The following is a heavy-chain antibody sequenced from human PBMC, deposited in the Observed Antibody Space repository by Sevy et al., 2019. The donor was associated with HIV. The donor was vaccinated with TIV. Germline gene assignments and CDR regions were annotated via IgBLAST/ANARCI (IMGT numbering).Heavy chain of an antibody. Sequence: GGSLRLSCAASGFTFSSYWMSWVRQAPGKGLEWVANIKQDGSEKYYVDSMKGRFTISRDNAKNSLYLQMNSLRAEDTAVYYCARDHSIAARPTYFDYWGQGTLVTVSS. CDR2: IKQDGSEK. J-gene: IGHJ4*02. D-gene: IGHD6-6*01. CDR3: ARDHSIAARPTYFDY. CDR1: GFTFSSYW. V-gene: IGHV3-7*03.